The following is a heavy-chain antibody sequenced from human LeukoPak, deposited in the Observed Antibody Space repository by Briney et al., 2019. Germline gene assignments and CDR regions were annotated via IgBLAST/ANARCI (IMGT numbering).Heavy chain of an antibody. CDR3: AKDGDGYHN. V-gene: IGHV3-7*01. D-gene: IGHD3-9*01. CDR1: GFTFSRDW. J-gene: IGHJ4*02. Sequence: GGSLRLSCVASGFTFSRDWMSWVRQAPGKGLEWVANIKEDGSAQYYADSVKGRFTISRDNTKNSLYLQMNSLTAEDTAMYYCAKDGDGYHNWGQGALVTVSS. CDR2: IKEDGSAQ.